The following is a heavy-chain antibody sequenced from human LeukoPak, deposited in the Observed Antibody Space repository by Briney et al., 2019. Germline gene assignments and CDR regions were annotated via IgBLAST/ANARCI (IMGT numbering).Heavy chain of an antibody. CDR3: ARAPRYSSSWYADY. CDR1: GGSFSGYY. J-gene: IGHJ4*02. Sequence: PSETLSLTCAVYGGSFSGYYWSWIRQPPGKGLEWIGEINHSGSTNYNPPLKSRVTISVDTSKNQFSLKLSSVTAADTAVYYCARAPRYSSSWYADYWGQGTLVTVSS. V-gene: IGHV4-34*01. D-gene: IGHD6-13*01. CDR2: INHSGST.